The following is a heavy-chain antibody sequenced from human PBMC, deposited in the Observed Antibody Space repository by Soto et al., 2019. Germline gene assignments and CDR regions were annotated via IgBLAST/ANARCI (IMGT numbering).Heavy chain of an antibody. V-gene: IGHV1-69*13. CDR1: GGTFSSYA. D-gene: IGHD3-22*01. CDR2: IIPIFGTA. Sequence: ASVKVSCKASGGTFSSYAISWVRQAPGQGLEWMGGIIPIFGTANYAQKFQGRVTITADESTSTAYVELSRLRSEDTAVYYCARVDVYYDSTMYNWFDPWGQGTLVTVSS. CDR3: ARVDVYYDSTMYNWFDP. J-gene: IGHJ5*02.